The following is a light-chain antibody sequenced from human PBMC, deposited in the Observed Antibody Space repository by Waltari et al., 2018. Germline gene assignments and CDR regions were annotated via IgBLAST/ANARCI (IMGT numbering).Light chain of an antibody. V-gene: IGLV2-23*01. J-gene: IGLJ3*02. CDR1: TSAVGNYNL. CDR3: CSFASSRTWV. Sequence: QSALTQPPSVSGSPAQSITISCTGTTSAVGNYNLVSWYQQVPGRAPKLIIYENSRRPSDISHRFSGSKSGNTASLTISGLQAEDEADYYCCSFASSRTWVFGGGTKLTVL. CDR2: ENS.